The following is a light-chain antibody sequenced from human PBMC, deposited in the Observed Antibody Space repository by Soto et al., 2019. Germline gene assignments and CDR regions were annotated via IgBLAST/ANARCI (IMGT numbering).Light chain of an antibody. CDR1: QKVSSSY. CDR2: GAS. V-gene: IGKV3-20*01. CDR3: QQYGSSPFT. J-gene: IGKJ3*01. Sequence: EIVLTQSPGTLSLSPGERATLSCRASQKVSSSYLAWYQQKPGQAPRLLIYGASSRATGIPDRFSGSGSGTDFTLTISRLEPEDFAVYYCQQYGSSPFTFGPGTKWISN.